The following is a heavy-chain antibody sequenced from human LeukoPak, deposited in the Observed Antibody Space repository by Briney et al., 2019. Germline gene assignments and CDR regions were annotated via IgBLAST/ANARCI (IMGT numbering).Heavy chain of an antibody. D-gene: IGHD2-2*01. CDR1: GFTFSSYA. V-gene: IGHV3-23*01. CDR2: ISGSGGST. Sequence: GGSLRLSCAASGFTFSSYAMNWVRQAPGKGLEWVSAISGSGGSTYYADSVKGRFTISRDNSKNTLYLQMNSLRAEDTAVYYCAKGLGYCSSTSCSKHFQHWGQGTLVTVSS. J-gene: IGHJ1*01. CDR3: AKGLGYCSSTSCSKHFQH.